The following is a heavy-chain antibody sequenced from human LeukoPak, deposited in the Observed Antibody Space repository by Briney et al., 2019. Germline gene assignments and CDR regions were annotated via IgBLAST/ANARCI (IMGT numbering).Heavy chain of an antibody. CDR2: IIPIFGTA. CDR1: GGTFISYA. V-gene: IGHV1-69*01. Sequence: SVKVSFKASGGTFISYAISWVRQAPGQGLEWMGVIIPIFGTANYAQKFQGRVTITADESTSTAYMELSSLRSEDTAVYYCARDLLYGSGSVFDYWGQGTLVTVSS. CDR3: ARDLLYGSGSVFDY. J-gene: IGHJ4*02. D-gene: IGHD3-10*01.